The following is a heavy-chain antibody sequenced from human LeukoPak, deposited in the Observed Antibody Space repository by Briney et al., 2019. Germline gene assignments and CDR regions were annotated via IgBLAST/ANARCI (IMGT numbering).Heavy chain of an antibody. V-gene: IGHV5-51*01. CDR2: IYPGDSYPGDSKT. J-gene: IGHJ6*03. CDR1: GYKFSNYW. CDR3: ARHRFCTTVSCYEGPSAQYSYYMDI. D-gene: IGHD2-2*01. Sequence: GESLKISCKAYGYKFSNYWIGWVRQMPGKGLEWMGIIYPGDSYPGDSKTKYSPSFQGQVTISADKSISTAYLQWGSLKASDTAIYYCARHRFCTTVSCYEGPSAQYSYYMDIWGKGTTVIVSS.